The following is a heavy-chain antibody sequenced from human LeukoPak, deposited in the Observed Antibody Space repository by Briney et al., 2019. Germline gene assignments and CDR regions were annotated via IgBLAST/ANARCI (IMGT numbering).Heavy chain of an antibody. Sequence: GASVKVSCKASGYTFTTYDINWVRQATGQGLEWMGWMNPNSGNTGYAQKFQGRVSITRNTSISTAYMELSSLRSEDTAVYYCARGAGSSSAYYYYSYYMDVWGKGTTVTVSS. D-gene: IGHD6-6*01. J-gene: IGHJ6*03. V-gene: IGHV1-8*03. CDR1: GYTFTTYD. CDR3: ARGAGSSSAYYYYSYYMDV. CDR2: MNPNSGNT.